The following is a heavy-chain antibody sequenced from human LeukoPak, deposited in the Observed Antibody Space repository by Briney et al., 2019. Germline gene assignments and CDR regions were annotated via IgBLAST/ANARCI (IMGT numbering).Heavy chain of an antibody. D-gene: IGHD2-2*01. V-gene: IGHV5-51*01. CDR3: ARLTLTYQLKKGNWFDP. CDR1: GYSFTTYW. Sequence: GESLKISCKGSGYSFTTYWIAWVRQMPGKGLEWMGIIYPGDSDTRYSPSFQGQVTISADKSISTAYLQWSSLKASDTAMYYCARLTLTYQLKKGNWFDPWGQGTLVTVSS. CDR2: IYPGDSDT. J-gene: IGHJ5*02.